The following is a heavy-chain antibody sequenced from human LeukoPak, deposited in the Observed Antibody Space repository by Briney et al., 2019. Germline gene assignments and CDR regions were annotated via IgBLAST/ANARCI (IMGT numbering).Heavy chain of an antibody. CDR2: ISSSSSTI. D-gene: IGHD4-17*01. J-gene: IGHJ3*02. V-gene: IGHV3-48*02. Sequence: GGSLRLSCAASGFTFSSYSMNWVRQAPGKGLEWVSYISSSSSTIYYADSVKGRFTISRDNAKNSLYLQMNSLRDEDTAVYYCARDASTVTRRRWPHDAFDIWGQGTMVTVSS. CDR3: ARDASTVTRRRWPHDAFDI. CDR1: GFTFSSYS.